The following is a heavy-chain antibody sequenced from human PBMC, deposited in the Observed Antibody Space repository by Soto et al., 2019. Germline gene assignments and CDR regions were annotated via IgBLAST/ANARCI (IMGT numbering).Heavy chain of an antibody. CDR1: GGSFSCYY. V-gene: IGHV4-34*01. Sequence: PLETLSLTCAVYGGSFSCYYWSWIRQPPGKGLEWIGEINHSGSTNYNPSLKSRVTISVDTSKNQFSLKLSSVTAADTAVYYCAVARGQRWLQSPYYGMDVWGQGTTVTVSS. D-gene: IGHD5-12*01. CDR2: INHSGST. CDR3: AVARGQRWLQSPYYGMDV. J-gene: IGHJ6*02.